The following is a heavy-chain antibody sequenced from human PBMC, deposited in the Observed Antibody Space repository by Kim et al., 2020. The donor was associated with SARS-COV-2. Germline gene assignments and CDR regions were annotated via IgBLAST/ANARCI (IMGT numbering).Heavy chain of an antibody. V-gene: IGHV4-34*01. CDR3: ARGEQQLVLVYYYYYMDV. D-gene: IGHD6-13*01. J-gene: IGHJ6*03. Sequence: KSRVTISVDTSKNQFSLRLSSVTAADTAVYYCARGEQQLVLVYYYYYMDVWGKGTTVTVSS.